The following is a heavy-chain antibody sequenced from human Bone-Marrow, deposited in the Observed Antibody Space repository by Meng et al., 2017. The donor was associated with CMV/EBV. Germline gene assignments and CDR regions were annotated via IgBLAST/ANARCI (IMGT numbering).Heavy chain of an antibody. Sequence: ASVKVSCKDSGYTFTDYYMHWVRQAPGQGLEWMGWISPNSGGTNYAQKFEGRVTMARDTSISTTYMELSRLRSDDTAVYYCARVFREYYGMDVWGQGTTVTVSS. CDR2: ISPNSGGT. V-gene: IGHV1-2*02. D-gene: IGHD1-14*01. CDR1: GYTFTDYY. J-gene: IGHJ6*02. CDR3: ARVFREYYGMDV.